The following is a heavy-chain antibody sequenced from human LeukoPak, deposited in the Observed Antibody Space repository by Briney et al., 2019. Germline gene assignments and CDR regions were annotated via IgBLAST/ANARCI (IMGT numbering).Heavy chain of an antibody. CDR2: IYYSGST. J-gene: IGHJ4*02. Sequence: PGGSLRLSCAASGFTFSSYAMSWVRQPPGKGLEWIGYIYYSGSTNYNPSLKSRVTISVDTSKNQFSLKLSSVTAADTAVYYCARHGPYDSSGYEDYWGQGTLVTVSS. CDR1: GFTFSSYA. CDR3: ARHGPYDSSGYEDY. V-gene: IGHV4-59*08. D-gene: IGHD3-22*01.